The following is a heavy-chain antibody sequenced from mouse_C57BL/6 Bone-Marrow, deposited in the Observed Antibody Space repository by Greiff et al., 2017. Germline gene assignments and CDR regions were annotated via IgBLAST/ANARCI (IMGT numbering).Heavy chain of an antibody. D-gene: IGHD4-1*02. Sequence: QVQLQQPGAELVKPGASVKLSCTASGYTFTSYWMHWVKQRPGRGLEWIGRIGPNSGGTKYNEKFKSKATMTVDKPSNPAYLQLSSLTSEDSAVEYCARSVGCNWDALDYWGQGTSVTVSS. V-gene: IGHV1-72*01. J-gene: IGHJ4*01. CDR2: IGPNSGGT. CDR3: ARSVGCNWDALDY. CDR1: GYTFTSYW.